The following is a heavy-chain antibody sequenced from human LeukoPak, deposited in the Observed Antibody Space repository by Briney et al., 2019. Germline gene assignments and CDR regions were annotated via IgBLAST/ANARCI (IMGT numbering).Heavy chain of an antibody. Sequence: GGSLRLSCAASGFTVSSNYMSWVRQAPGKGLEWVSVIYSGGSTYYADSVKGRFTISRDNSKNTLYLQMNSLKTEDTAVYYCTTGDDYYDSSGYYPNPTFDYWGQGTPVTVSS. CDR3: TTGDDYYDSSGYYPNPTFDY. D-gene: IGHD3-22*01. J-gene: IGHJ4*02. V-gene: IGHV3-66*01. CDR2: IYSGGST. CDR1: GFTVSSNY.